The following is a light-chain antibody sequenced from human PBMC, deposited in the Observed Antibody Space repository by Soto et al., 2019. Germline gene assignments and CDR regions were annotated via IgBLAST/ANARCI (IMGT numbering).Light chain of an antibody. CDR1: QSISSY. J-gene: IGKJ5*01. CDR2: AAS. Sequence: GDRVTITCRASQSISSYLNWYQQKPGKAPKLLIYAASSLQSGVPSRFSGSGSGTDFTLTISSLQPEDFATYYCQQANSFPITFGQGTRLEI. CDR3: QQANSFPIT. V-gene: IGKV1D-12*01.